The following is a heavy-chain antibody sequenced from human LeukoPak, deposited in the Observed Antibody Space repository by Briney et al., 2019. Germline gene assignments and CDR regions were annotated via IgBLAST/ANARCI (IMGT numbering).Heavy chain of an antibody. D-gene: IGHD3-3*01. CDR1: GFTFSGYS. CDR3: ARGQGDFWSGSYYYYYMDV. Sequence: GGSLRLSCAASGFTFSGYSMNWVRQAPGKGLEWVSYISGTSGTIYNADSVTGRFTISRDNAKNSLYLQMNSLRAEDTALYFCARGQGDFWSGSYYYYYMDVWGKGTTVTVSS. V-gene: IGHV3-48*04. J-gene: IGHJ6*03. CDR2: ISGTSGTI.